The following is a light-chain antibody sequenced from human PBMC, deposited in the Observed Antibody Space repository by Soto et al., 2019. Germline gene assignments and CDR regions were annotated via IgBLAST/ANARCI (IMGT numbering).Light chain of an antibody. CDR1: QSFRGL. V-gene: IGKV3-11*02. CDR2: AAY. CDR3: QNRHLTPIT. J-gene: IGKJ5*01. Sequence: EVVLTQSPVTLSLSPGERATLSCMASQSFRGLLARYQQKPVQAPSLLIYAAYNRATGIHPRFRGSGSVRDFSLSINSLYPDDSSDTYIQNRHLTPITFGQGKRLEIK.